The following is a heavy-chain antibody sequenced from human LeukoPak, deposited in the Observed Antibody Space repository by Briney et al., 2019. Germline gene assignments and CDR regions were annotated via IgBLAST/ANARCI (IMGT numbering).Heavy chain of an antibody. CDR3: AKDRNSFDSTHYYDAFDI. V-gene: IGHV3-33*06. Sequence: GGSLRLSCAASGFTFSTSGMHWVRQAPGKGLEWVAVIWYDGSNKHYADSVRGRFTISRDNSKNILYLQMNSLRVEDTAVYYCAKDRNSFDSTHYYDAFDIWGLGTMVAVSS. J-gene: IGHJ3*02. CDR2: IWYDGSNK. CDR1: GFTFSTSG. D-gene: IGHD3-22*01.